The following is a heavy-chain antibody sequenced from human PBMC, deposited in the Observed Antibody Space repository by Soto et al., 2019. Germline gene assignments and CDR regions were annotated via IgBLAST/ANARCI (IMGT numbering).Heavy chain of an antibody. V-gene: IGHV1-18*01. CDR3: ARDSGISAGENWFDP. J-gene: IGHJ5*02. D-gene: IGHD3-10*01. CDR2: ISAYNGNT. CDR1: GYTFSTYG. Sequence: QVQLVQSGAEVKKPGASVKVSCKASGYTFSTYGISWVRQAPGQGLEWMGWISAYNGNTNYEQKLQGRVTMTTDTYTSTAYMELRSLRPDDTAVYYWARDSGISAGENWFDPWGQGTLVTVSS.